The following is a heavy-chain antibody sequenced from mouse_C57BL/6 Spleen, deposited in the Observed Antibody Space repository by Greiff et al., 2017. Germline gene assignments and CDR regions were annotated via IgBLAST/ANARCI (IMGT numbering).Heavy chain of an antibody. V-gene: IGHV1-52*01. CDR1: GYTFTSYW. D-gene: IGHD4-1*01. CDR2: IDPSDSET. Sequence: QVQLQQPGAELVRPGSSVKLSCKASGYTFTSYWMHWVKQRPIQGLEWIGNIDPSDSETHYNQKFKDKATLTVDKSSSTAYMQLSSLTSEDSAVYYCARVITGRGYFDVWGTGTTVTVSS. CDR3: ARVITGRGYFDV. J-gene: IGHJ1*03.